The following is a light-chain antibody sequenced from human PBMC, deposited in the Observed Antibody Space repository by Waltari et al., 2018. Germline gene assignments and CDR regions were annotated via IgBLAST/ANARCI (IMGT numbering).Light chain of an antibody. CDR2: DVN. CDR3: SSYTKDTRI. V-gene: IGLV2-14*03. Sequence: QSALTQPASVSGSPGQSITISCTGASGVIGSYYYVSWYQQPPGNAPKLVIFDVNNRPSGVSNRFSASVSGNTASLTISGLQAEDEADYYCSSYTKDTRIFGGGTKLTVL. J-gene: IGLJ2*01. CDR1: SGVIGSYYY.